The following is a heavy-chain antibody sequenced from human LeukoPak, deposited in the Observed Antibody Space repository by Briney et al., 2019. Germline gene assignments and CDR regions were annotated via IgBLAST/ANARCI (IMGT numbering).Heavy chain of an antibody. CDR3: AKQGGSGSLYYYYYMDV. CDR2: ISWDGGST. V-gene: IGHV3-43*01. D-gene: IGHD3-10*01. Sequence: PGGSLRLSCAASGFTFDDYTMHWVRQAPGKGLEWVSLISWDGGSTYYADSVKGRFTISRDNSKNSLYLQMNSLRTEDTALYYSAKQGGSGSLYYYYYMDVWGKGTTVTISS. CDR1: GFTFDDYT. J-gene: IGHJ6*03.